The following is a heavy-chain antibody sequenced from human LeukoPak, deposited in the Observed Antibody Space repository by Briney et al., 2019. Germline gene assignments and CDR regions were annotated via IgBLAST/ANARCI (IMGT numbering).Heavy chain of an antibody. J-gene: IGHJ5*02. V-gene: IGHV1-18*01. CDR2: ISAQNGNT. CDR1: GYTFTRNG. D-gene: IGHD3-22*01. Sequence: ASVKVSCKASGYTFTRNGISWVRLAPGQGLEWMGWISAQNGNTKYADKFQDRVAMTTDTSTNTAYMELRSLRSDDTAVYYCARESVYYYDSSGKGNWFDPWGQGTLVTVSS. CDR3: ARESVYYYDSSGKGNWFDP.